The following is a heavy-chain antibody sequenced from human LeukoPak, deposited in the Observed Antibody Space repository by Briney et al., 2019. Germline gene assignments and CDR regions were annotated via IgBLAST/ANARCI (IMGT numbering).Heavy chain of an antibody. CDR2: INPSGGCT. J-gene: IGHJ3*02. Sequence: ASVTVSCKASGYTFTSYYMHWVRQAPGQGLEWMGIINPSGGCTSYAQKFQGRVTMTRDTSTSTVYMELSSLRSEDTAVYYCARVTGVWLGELLGDAFDIWGQGTMVTVSS. CDR3: ARVTGVWLGELLGDAFDI. D-gene: IGHD3-10*01. CDR1: GYTFTSYY. V-gene: IGHV1-46*01.